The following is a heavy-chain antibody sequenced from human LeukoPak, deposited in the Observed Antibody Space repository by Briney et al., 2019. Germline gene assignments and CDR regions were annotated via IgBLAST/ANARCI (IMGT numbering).Heavy chain of an antibody. J-gene: IGHJ4*02. Sequence: GGSLRLSCAASGLTFSYYDMNWVRQAPGKGLEWVSYISGSGNTIYYADSAKGRFTISRDNAKDSLYLQMNSLRAEDTAVYYCAGGGYSFGSKIDYWGQGTLVTVSS. CDR2: ISGSGNTI. CDR1: GLTFSYYD. V-gene: IGHV3-48*03. CDR3: AGGGYSFGSKIDY. D-gene: IGHD5-18*01.